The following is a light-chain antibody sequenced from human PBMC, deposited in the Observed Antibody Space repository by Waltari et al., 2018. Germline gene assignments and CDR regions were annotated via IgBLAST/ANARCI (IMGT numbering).Light chain of an antibody. J-gene: IGKJ1*01. CDR3: LQRSSWPWT. CDR1: QSVSSY. V-gene: IGKV3-11*01. CDR2: DAS. Sequence: SCRSSQSVSSYLAWYQPKVGQAPRLLIYDASNRATGIPARFSGSGSGTDFTFTISSLEPEDFAVYYCLQRSSWPWTFGQGTKVEIK.